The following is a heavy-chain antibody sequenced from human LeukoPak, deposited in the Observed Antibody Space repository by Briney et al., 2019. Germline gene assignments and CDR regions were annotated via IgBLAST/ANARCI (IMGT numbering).Heavy chain of an antibody. J-gene: IGHJ6*02. Sequence: PSQTLSLTCTVSGGSISSGDYYWSWIRQPPGKGLEWIGYIYHSGSTYYNPSLKSRVTISVDRSKNQFSLKLSSVTAADTAVYYCARGPWRWLRLIPSYYYYYGMDVWGQGTTVTVSS. CDR3: ARGPWRWLRLIPSYYYYYGMDV. V-gene: IGHV4-30-2*01. D-gene: IGHD5-12*01. CDR1: GGSISSGDYY. CDR2: IYHSGST.